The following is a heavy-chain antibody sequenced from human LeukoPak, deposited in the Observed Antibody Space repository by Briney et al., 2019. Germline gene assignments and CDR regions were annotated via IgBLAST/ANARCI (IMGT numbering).Heavy chain of an antibody. V-gene: IGHV1-2*02. D-gene: IGHD6-6*01. Sequence: GASVKVSCTASGYTFTGNHMHWVRQAPGQGLEWMGWINPNSGGTNYAQKFQGRVIMTRDTSISTAYMELSRLRSDDTAVYYCARDCSSAGHNWFDPWGQGTLVTVSS. J-gene: IGHJ5*02. CDR2: INPNSGGT. CDR1: GYTFTGNH. CDR3: ARDCSSAGHNWFDP.